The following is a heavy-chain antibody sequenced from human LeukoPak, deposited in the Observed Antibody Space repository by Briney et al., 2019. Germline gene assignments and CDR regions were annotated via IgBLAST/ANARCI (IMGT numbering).Heavy chain of an antibody. CDR3: AKDIGLYYYDT. J-gene: IGHJ4*02. CDR2: IGGSGGIT. CDR1: GFTFSSYA. Sequence: AGGSLRLSCAASGFTFSSYAMSWVRQAPGKGLEWVSAIGGSGGITYYADSVKGRFTIFRDNSKNTLYLQMNSLRAEDTAVYYCAKDIGLYYYDTWGQGTLVTVSS. V-gene: IGHV3-23*01. D-gene: IGHD3-22*01.